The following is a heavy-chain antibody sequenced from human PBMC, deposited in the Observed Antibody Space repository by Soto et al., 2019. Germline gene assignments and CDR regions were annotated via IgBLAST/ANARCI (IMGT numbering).Heavy chain of an antibody. CDR3: ARCNRGDAFDI. CDR1: GGSVSSGGYY. V-gene: IGHV4-31*03. J-gene: IGHJ3*02. CDR2: IYYSGST. Sequence: QVQLQESGPGLVKPSQTLSLTCTVSGGSVSSGGYYWSWIRQHPGKGLEWIGFIYYSGSTFYNPSLKSRVTISVDTSKNQFSLRLRSVTAADTSVYYCARCNRGDAFDIWGQGTMVTVSS.